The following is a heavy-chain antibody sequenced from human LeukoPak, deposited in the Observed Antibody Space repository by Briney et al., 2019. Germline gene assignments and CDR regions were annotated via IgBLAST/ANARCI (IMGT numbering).Heavy chain of an antibody. CDR2: INSSGST. D-gene: IGHD3-3*01. Sequence: SETLSLTCTVSGGSISSGNLYWSWIRQPAGKGLEWIGRINSSGSTNYNPSLKSRVTISRDTSRNQFSLKLSSVTAADTAVYYCARAGAYDSRSFEFQSWGQGTLVTVSS. V-gene: IGHV4-61*02. J-gene: IGHJ1*01. CDR3: ARAGAYDSRSFEFQS. CDR1: GGSISSGNLY.